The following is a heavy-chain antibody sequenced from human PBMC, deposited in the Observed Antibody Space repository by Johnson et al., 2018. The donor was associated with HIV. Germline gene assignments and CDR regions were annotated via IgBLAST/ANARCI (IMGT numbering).Heavy chain of an antibody. J-gene: IGHJ3*02. CDR3: TTEWWSYAFDI. CDR2: IKSRTDGGTT. CDR1: GFTFTNVW. V-gene: IGHV3-15*01. Sequence: EQLVESGGGVVQPGRSLRLSCAVSGFTFTNVWMNWVRQVPGKGLEWVGRIKSRTDGGTTDYAAPVEGRFTISRDDSKNTLYLQMNSLKTEDTAVYYCTTEWWSYAFDIWGQGTMVTVSS. D-gene: IGHD2-15*01.